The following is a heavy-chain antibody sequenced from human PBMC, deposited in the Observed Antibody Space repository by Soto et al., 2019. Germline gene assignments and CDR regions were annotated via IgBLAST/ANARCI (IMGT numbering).Heavy chain of an antibody. CDR2: ISPGIDIR. Sequence: QVQLVQSGAEVKKPGSSVKVSCKASGGTFSTYTLYWVRQAPGQGLEWMGGISPGIDIRDYAQKFQGRVTITADESTSTVYIQLITLRSDDTALYYCAGGMCFGGSCHLDVWGQGTLVTVSS. J-gene: IGHJ4*02. CDR3: AGGMCFGGSCHLDV. V-gene: IGHV1-69*12. D-gene: IGHD2-15*01. CDR1: GGTFSTYT.